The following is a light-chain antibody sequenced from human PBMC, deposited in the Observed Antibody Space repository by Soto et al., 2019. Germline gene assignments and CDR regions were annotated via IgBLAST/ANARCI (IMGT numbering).Light chain of an antibody. V-gene: IGKV1-5*03. J-gene: IGKJ1*01. CDR3: QQYNSSSPET. CDR1: QRISRW. Sequence: DIQMTQSPSTLSASVGDRVTITCRASQRISRWLAWYQQKPGKAPKFLIYKASSLESGVPSRFSGSGSGTEFTLNISSLQSENFATYYCQQYNSSSPETFGHGTKVEIK. CDR2: KAS.